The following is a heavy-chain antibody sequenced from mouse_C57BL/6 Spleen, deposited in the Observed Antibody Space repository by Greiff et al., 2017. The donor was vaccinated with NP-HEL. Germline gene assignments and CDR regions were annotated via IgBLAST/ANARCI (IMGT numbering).Heavy chain of an antibody. CDR3: TREISYYYGSSHYYAMDY. Sequence: EVHLVESGEGLVKPGGSLKLSCAASGFTFSSYAMSWVRQTPEKRLEWVAYISSGGDYIYYADTVKGRFTISRDNARNTLYLQMSSLKSEDTAMYYCTREISYYYGSSHYYAMDYWGQGTSVTVSS. J-gene: IGHJ4*01. D-gene: IGHD1-1*01. V-gene: IGHV5-9-1*02. CDR1: GFTFSSYA. CDR2: ISSGGDYI.